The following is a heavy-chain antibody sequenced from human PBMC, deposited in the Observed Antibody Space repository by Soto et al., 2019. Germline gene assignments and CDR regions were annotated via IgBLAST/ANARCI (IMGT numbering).Heavy chain of an antibody. J-gene: IGHJ6*02. Sequence: EVQLVESGGGLVQPGRSLRLSCAASGFTFDDYAMHWVRQAPGKGLEWVSGISWNGGSIGYADSVKGRFTISRDNAKHSRYLQMNSLRAEDTALYYCAKDHYGSAIYGMDVWGQGTTVTVSS. V-gene: IGHV3-9*01. CDR3: AKDHYGSAIYGMDV. CDR2: ISWNGGSI. D-gene: IGHD3-10*01. CDR1: GFTFDDYA.